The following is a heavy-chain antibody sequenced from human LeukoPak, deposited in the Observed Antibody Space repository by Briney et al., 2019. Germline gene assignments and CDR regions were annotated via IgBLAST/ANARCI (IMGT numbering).Heavy chain of an antibody. Sequence: AGGSLRLSCAASGFTFDDYAMHWVRQAPGKGLEWVSGISWNSGSIGYADSVKGRFTISRDNAKNSLYLQMNSLRAEDTALDYCAKDGGSGTGGFDYWGQGTLVTVSS. V-gene: IGHV3-9*01. CDR1: GFTFDDYA. CDR2: ISWNSGSI. D-gene: IGHD3-16*01. J-gene: IGHJ4*02. CDR3: AKDGGSGTGGFDY.